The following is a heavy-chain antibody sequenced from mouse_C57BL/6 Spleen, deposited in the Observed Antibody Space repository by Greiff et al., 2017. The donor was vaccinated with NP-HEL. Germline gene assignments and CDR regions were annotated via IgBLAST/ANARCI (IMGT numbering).Heavy chain of an antibody. Sequence: EVQLQESGAELVRPGASVKLSCTASGFNIKDYYMHWVKQRPEQGLEWIGRIDPEDGDPEYAPKFQGKATMTADTSSNTAYLQLSSLTSEDTAVYYCTTSSTTVVATEYFDVWGTGTTVTVSS. V-gene: IGHV14-1*01. CDR2: IDPEDGDP. CDR3: TTSSTTVVATEYFDV. J-gene: IGHJ1*03. CDR1: GFNIKDYY. D-gene: IGHD1-1*01.